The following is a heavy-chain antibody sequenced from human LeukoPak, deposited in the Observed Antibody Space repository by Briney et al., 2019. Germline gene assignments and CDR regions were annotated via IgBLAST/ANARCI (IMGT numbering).Heavy chain of an antibody. Sequence: ETLSLTCTVSGGSISSYYWSWIRQPPGKGLEWIGYIYYSGSTNYNPSLKSRVTISVDTSKNQFSLKLSSVTAADTAVYYCARDLSPIWYFDLWGRGTLVTVSS. CDR3: ARDLSPIWYFDL. D-gene: IGHD3-3*02. J-gene: IGHJ2*01. CDR2: IYYSGST. CDR1: GGSISSYY. V-gene: IGHV4-59*01.